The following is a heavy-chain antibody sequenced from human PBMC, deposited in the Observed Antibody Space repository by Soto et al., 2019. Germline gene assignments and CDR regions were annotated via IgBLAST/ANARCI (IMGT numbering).Heavy chain of an antibody. Sequence: QVQLVESGGGVVQPGRSLRLSCATSGFSFSDYVMHWVRQAPGKGLEWVGLIWYDGSEKHYTDSVKGRFTISRDRSKKMVYLQMSRLRVEATAAYYGVRDLSIPVAGKGVGNYDYWGQGTVVTVSS. V-gene: IGHV3-33*01. J-gene: IGHJ4*02. CDR3: VRDLSIPVAGKGVGNYDY. D-gene: IGHD6-19*01. CDR1: GFSFSDYV. CDR2: IWYDGSEK.